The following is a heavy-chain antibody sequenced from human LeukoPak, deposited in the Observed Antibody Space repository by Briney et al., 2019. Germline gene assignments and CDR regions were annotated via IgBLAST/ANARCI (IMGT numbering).Heavy chain of an antibody. D-gene: IGHD6-13*01. CDR3: ARDWSSWSLDY. CDR1: SGSISSSY. J-gene: IGHJ4*02. V-gene: IGHV4-4*07. CDR2: ISTSGST. Sequence: SETLSLTCTVSSGSISSSYWSWIRQPAGKGLEWIGHISTSGSTNSNPSLKSRVTMSVDTSKKQFSLKLYSVTAADTAVYYCARDWSSWSLDYWGQGTLVTVSS.